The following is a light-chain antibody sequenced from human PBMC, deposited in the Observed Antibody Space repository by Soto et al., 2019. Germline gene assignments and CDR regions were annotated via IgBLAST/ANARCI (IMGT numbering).Light chain of an antibody. Sequence: SVLTQPPSVSGAPGQRVTISCIESSSRIGAGYDVHWYQQLPGTAPKLLIYCNNNRPSGVPDRFSGSKSGTSASLAITGIQAEDDADYYCQSYDSTLPDYVFGTGTKRTFL. J-gene: IGLJ1*01. CDR1: SSRIGAGYD. CDR3: QSYDSTLPDYV. V-gene: IGLV1-40*01. CDR2: CNN.